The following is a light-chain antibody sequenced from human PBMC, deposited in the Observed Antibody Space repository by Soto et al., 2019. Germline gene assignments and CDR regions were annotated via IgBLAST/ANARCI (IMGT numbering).Light chain of an antibody. V-gene: IGKV1-12*01. J-gene: IGKJ5*01. CDR2: AAS. CDR1: DDITNY. CDR3: QQANSFPIT. Sequence: IQFTQSPSSLSASVGDRVTVTCRASDDITNYLAWYQQKPGKAPNLLIYAASSLQSGIPSRFSGSESGTDFTLTISSLQPEDCAIYFCQQANSFPITFGQGTRLEI.